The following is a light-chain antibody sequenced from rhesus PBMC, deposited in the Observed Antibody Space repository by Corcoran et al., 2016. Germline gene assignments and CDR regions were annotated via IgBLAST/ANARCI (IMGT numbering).Light chain of an antibody. CDR2: EVS. V-gene: IGKV2-104*02. CDR3: MRPLEFPLT. J-gene: IGKJ4*01. Sequence: EIVMTQTPLSLPVTPGEPASISCRSSQSLLVSEYGNTYLDWYLQKPCQSPQLLIYEVSVRASGGPDRVSGSGSDTDFTLKISRVEAEDVGVCYCMRPLEFPLTFGGGTKLEIK. CDR1: QSLLVSEYGNTY.